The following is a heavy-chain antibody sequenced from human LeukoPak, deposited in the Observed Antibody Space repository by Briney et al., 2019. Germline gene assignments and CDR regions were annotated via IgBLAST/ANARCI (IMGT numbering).Heavy chain of an antibody. J-gene: IGHJ4*02. D-gene: IGHD3-16*01. Sequence: PSETLSLTCTVSGCSISRYYWSWIRQPPGKGLEWIGYIYYNGSTNYNPSLKSRVTISVDTSKSQFYLKLRDVTAGETAVYYGGRGGGGGRATASYWGQGTLVTVSS. CDR1: GCSISRYY. CDR2: IYYNGST. CDR3: GRGGGGGRATASY. V-gene: IGHV4-59*01.